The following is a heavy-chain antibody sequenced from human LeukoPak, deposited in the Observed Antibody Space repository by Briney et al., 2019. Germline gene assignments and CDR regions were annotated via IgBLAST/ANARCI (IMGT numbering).Heavy chain of an antibody. D-gene: IGHD5-24*01. CDR1: GDSISEYY. CDR2: VYYSGST. J-gene: IGHJ5*02. Sequence: SETLSLTCTVSGDSISEYYWSWIRQPPGKGLEWIGEVYYSGSTHYNPSLKSRVTISVDTSKNQFSLRPRSVSAADTAVYYCARELDGNGGWFDPWGQGTPVTVSS. V-gene: IGHV4-59*12. CDR3: ARELDGNGGWFDP.